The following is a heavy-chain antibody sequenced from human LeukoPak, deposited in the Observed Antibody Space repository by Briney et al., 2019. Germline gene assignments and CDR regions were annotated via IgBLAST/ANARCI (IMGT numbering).Heavy chain of an antibody. CDR1: GFTFSSYW. CDR3: ATRGQVFGA. D-gene: IGHD1-14*01. Sequence: GGSLRLSCAGSGFTFSSYWMSWVRQAPGKGLEWVANIKRDGSDKYYVDSVKGRFTISRDNAKNSLYLQMNSLRAEDTAVYYCATRGQVFGAWGQGILVTVSS. V-gene: IGHV3-7*05. CDR2: IKRDGSDK. J-gene: IGHJ5*02.